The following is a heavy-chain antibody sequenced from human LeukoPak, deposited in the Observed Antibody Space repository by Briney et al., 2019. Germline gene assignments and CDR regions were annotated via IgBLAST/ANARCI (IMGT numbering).Heavy chain of an antibody. CDR2: IGPSSSISYLST. Sequence: PGGSLRLSCVAYGFSLGDFNMIWVRQAPGKGLEWLSYIGPSSSISYLSTYYAQSAKGRFTISRDIASNSLFLQMSSLRVEDTSIYFCERGWGGDSSYPPDYWGQGTLVTVSS. CDR3: ERGWGGDSSYPPDY. D-gene: IGHD2-21*01. V-gene: IGHV3-48*01. J-gene: IGHJ4*02. CDR1: GFSLGDFN.